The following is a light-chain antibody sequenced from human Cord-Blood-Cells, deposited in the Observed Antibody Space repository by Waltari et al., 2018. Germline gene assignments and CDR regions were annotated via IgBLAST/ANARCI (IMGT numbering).Light chain of an antibody. CDR2: DVN. CDR3: SSYTSSSTLV. J-gene: IGLJ3*02. V-gene: IGLV2-14*01. CDR1: SRDVGGYNY. Sequence: SALTQPASVSGSPGQPIPTSCTGTSRDVGGYNYVSWYHQHPGKAPNLMIYDVNKRPSGVSNRFSGSKSGSTASLTISGLQAEDEADYYCSSYTSSSTLVFGGGTKLTVL.